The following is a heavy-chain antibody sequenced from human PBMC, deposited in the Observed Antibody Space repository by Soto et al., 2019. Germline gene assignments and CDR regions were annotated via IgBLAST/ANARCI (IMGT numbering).Heavy chain of an antibody. CDR3: AADLRFLEWLAPSFDY. CDR1: GFTFSSYS. CDR2: ISSSSSYI. D-gene: IGHD3-3*01. V-gene: IGHV3-21*01. Sequence: EVQLVEAGGGPVKPGGSLRLSCAASGFTFSSYSMNWVRQAPGKGLEWVSSISSSSSYIYYADSVKGRFTISRDNAKNSLYLQMNSLRAEDTAVYYCAADLRFLEWLAPSFDYWGQGTLVTVSS. J-gene: IGHJ4*02.